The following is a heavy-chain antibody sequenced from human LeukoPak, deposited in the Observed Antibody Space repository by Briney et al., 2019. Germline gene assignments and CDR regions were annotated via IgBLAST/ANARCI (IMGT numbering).Heavy chain of an antibody. J-gene: IGHJ4*02. V-gene: IGHV3-66*01. CDR3: ASECSSTSCPTIDY. D-gene: IGHD2-2*01. CDR1: GFTVSSNY. CDR2: IYSGGST. Sequence: PGGSLRLSCAASGFTVSSNYMSCVRQAPGKGLEWVSVIYSGGSTYYADSVKGRFTISRDNSKNTLYLQMNSLRAEDTAVYYCASECSSTSCPTIDYWGQGTLVTVSS.